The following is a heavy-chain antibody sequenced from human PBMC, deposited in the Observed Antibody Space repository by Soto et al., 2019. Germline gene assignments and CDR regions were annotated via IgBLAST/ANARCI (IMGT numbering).Heavy chain of an antibody. CDR1: GGSISSYY. V-gene: IGHV4-59*01. D-gene: IGHD6-6*01. CDR3: ARVGAARVDAFDI. Sequence: SETLSLTCTVSGGSISSYYWSCIRQPPGKGREWIGYIDDGGSTNYNPSLKSRVTISVDTSKNKLSLKLSSVTAAETAVYYCARVGAARVDAFDIWGQGTMV. J-gene: IGHJ3*02. CDR2: IDDGGST.